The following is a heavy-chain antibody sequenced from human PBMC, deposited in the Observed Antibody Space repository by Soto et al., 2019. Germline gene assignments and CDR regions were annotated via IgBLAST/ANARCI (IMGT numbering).Heavy chain of an antibody. V-gene: IGHV3-11*06. D-gene: IGHD6-6*01. CDR2: ISSSSSYT. J-gene: IGHJ3*02. CDR3: AGDVGYSSSGDAFDI. CDR1: GFTFSDYY. Sequence: NPGGSLRLSCAASGFTFSDYYMSWIRQAPGKGLEWVSYISSSSSYTNYADSVKGRFTISRDNAKNSLYLQMNSLSAEDTAVYYCAGDVGYSSSGDAFDIWGQGTMVTVSS.